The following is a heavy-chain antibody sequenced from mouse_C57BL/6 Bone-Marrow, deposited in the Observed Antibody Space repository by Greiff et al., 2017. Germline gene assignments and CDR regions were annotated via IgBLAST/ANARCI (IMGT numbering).Heavy chain of an antibody. D-gene: IGHD1-1*01. V-gene: IGHV1-69*01. J-gene: IGHJ2*01. CDR1: GYTFTSYW. CDR3: ARAVLLRSFDY. CDR2: IDPSDSYT. Sequence: QVQLQPGAELVMPGASVKLSCKASGYTFTSYWMHWVKQRPGQGLEWIGEIDPSDSYTNYNQKFKGKSTLTVDKSSSTAYMQLSSLTSEDSAVYYCARAVLLRSFDYWGQGTTLTVSS.